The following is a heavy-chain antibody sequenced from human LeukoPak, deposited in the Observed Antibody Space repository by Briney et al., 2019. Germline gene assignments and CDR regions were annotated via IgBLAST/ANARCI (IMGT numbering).Heavy chain of an antibody. D-gene: IGHD7-27*01. V-gene: IGHV3-21*01. J-gene: IGHJ4*02. CDR2: ISSSSNYI. Sequence: PGGSLRLSCAASGFTFSSYTMNWVRQAPGKGLEWVSSISSSSNYIYYADSLKGRFTISRDNAKNSLYLQMNSLRAEDTAVYYCARDILTGEVDYWGQGTLVTVSS. CDR1: GFTFSSYT. CDR3: ARDILTGEVDY.